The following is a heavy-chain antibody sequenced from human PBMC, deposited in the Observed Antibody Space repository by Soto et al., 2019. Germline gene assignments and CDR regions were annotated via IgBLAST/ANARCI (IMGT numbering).Heavy chain of an antibody. CDR2: IKQDGSEK. Sequence: GGSLRLSCAASGFTFSSYWMSWVRQAPGKGLEWVANIKQDGSEKYYVDSVKGRFTISRDNAKNSLYLQMNSLRAEDTAVYYCARDHIDFLSGFPSHFDYWGQGTLVTVSS. CDR1: GFTFSSYW. J-gene: IGHJ4*02. V-gene: IGHV3-7*01. D-gene: IGHD3-3*01. CDR3: ARDHIDFLSGFPSHFDY.